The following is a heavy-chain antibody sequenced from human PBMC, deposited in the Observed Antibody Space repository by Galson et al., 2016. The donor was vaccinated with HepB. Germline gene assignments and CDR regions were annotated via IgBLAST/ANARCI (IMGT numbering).Heavy chain of an antibody. Sequence: SLRLSCAASGFNFNSFAMSWVRQAPGEGLEWVSGNSGSGETTYYADSVKGRFAISRDNSKNTLYLQMLSLGAEDTAVYYCARGLGSTNYGLDVWGQGTTVTVSS. CDR2: NSGSGETT. CDR1: GFNFNSFA. CDR3: ARGLGSTNYGLDV. V-gene: IGHV3-23*01. D-gene: IGHD4-11*01. J-gene: IGHJ6*02.